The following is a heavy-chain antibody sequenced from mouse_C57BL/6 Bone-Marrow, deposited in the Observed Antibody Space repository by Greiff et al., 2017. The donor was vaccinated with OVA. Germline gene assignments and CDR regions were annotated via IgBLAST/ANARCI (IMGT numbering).Heavy chain of an antibody. CDR1: GFTFSDYY. CDR3: ARHGGHWYFDV. V-gene: IGHV5-12*01. CDR2: ISNGGGST. J-gene: IGHJ1*03. Sequence: EVKLMESGGGLVQPGGSLKLSCAASGFTFSDYYLYWVRQTPEKRLEWVAYISNGGGSTYYPDTVKGRFAISRDNAKNTLYLQVGRLKSEDTAMYYCARHGGHWYFDVWGTGTTVTVSS.